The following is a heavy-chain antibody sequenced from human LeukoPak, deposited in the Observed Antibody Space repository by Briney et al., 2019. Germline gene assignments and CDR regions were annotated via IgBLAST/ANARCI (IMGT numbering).Heavy chain of an antibody. J-gene: IGHJ6*02. CDR3: ARDLSYDFWTPYYYYGMDV. CDR2: IWYDGSNK. D-gene: IGHD3-3*01. V-gene: IGHV3-33*01. Sequence: QSGGPLSLSCAASGFTFSSYGMHWARQAPGKGREGVADIWYDGSNKYYADSVKGRFTISRDNSKNTLYLQMNRLRAEDTAVYYCARDLSYDFWTPYYYYGMDVWGQGTTVTVSS. CDR1: GFTFSSYG.